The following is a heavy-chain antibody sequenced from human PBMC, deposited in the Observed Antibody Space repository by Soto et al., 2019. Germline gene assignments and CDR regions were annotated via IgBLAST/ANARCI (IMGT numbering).Heavy chain of an antibody. CDR1: GYTFTSFA. V-gene: IGHV1-3*01. CDR3: ARVMTGYSSGWYYFDY. D-gene: IGHD6-19*01. Sequence: ASVKVSCKASGYTFTSFAMQWVRQAPGQRLEWMGWTNAGNGHTKYSQKFQGRVTITRDTFARTAYMELSSLRSEDTAVYYCARVMTGYSSGWYYFDYRGQATLVTVSS. CDR2: TNAGNGHT. J-gene: IGHJ4*02.